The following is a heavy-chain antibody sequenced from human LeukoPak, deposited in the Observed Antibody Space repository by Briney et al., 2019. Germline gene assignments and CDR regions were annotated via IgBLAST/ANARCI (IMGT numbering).Heavy chain of an antibody. CDR2: ISGSGDST. Sequence: PGGSLRLSCAASGFTFSSYAMSWVRQAPGKGLEWVSAISGSGDSTYYADSVKGRFTISRDNSKNTLYLQMNSLRAEDTAVYYCAKGSYCSGGSCYFPSIGVLLDVWGQGTTVTVSS. V-gene: IGHV3-23*01. J-gene: IGHJ6*02. CDR1: GFTFSSYA. D-gene: IGHD2-15*01. CDR3: AKGSYCSGGSCYFPSIGVLLDV.